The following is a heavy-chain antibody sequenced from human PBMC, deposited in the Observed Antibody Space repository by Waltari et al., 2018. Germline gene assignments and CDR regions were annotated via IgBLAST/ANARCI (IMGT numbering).Heavy chain of an antibody. Sequence: QVQLQESGPGLVKPSETLSLTCTVSGGSISSYYWSWIRPPQGKGLEWIGYIYTRGSTNYNPSLKSRVTISVDTSKNQFSLKLSSVTAADTAVYYCARVGENYDFWSGYENWFDPWGQGTLVTVSS. D-gene: IGHD3-3*01. J-gene: IGHJ5*02. CDR3: ARVGENYDFWSGYENWFDP. CDR2: IYTRGST. V-gene: IGHV4-4*09. CDR1: GGSISSYY.